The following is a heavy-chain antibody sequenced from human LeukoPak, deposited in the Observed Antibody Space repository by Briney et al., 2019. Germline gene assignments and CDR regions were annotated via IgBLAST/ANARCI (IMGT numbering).Heavy chain of an antibody. J-gene: IGHJ5*02. V-gene: IGHV3-9*01. CDR3: AKDKFPLVRGSGGFDP. Sequence: GGSLRLSCAASGFTFDDYAMHWVRHAPGKGLEWVSGISWNSGIIGYADSVKGRFTISRDNAKNSLYLQMNSLRAEDTALYYCAKDKFPLVRGSGGFDPWGQGTLVTVSS. CDR2: ISWNSGII. D-gene: IGHD3-10*01. CDR1: GFTFDDYA.